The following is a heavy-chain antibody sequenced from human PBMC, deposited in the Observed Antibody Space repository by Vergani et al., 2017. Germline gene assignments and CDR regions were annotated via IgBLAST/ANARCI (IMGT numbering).Heavy chain of an antibody. J-gene: IGHJ4*02. Sequence: EVQLVESGGGLVKPGGSLRLSCAASGFTFSSYSMNLVRQAPGKGLEWVSSISSSSSYIYYADSVKGRFTISRDNAKNSLYLQMNRLRPEDTAVYYCATAGAAYCRGASCYDFFEYWGQGTLVTVAS. CDR3: ATAGAAYCRGASCYDFFEY. CDR1: GFTFSSYS. V-gene: IGHV3-21*01. CDR2: ISSSSSYI. D-gene: IGHD2-15*01.